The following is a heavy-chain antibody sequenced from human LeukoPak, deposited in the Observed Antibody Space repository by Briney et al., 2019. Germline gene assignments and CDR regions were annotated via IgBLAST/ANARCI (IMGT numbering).Heavy chain of an antibody. V-gene: IGHV4-38-2*02. CDR2: LYHSGST. D-gene: IGHD3-10*01. Sequence: SETLSLTCTVSGYSISSGYFWGWIRQPPGKGLEWIGGLYHSGSTYYNPSLKSRVTISVDTSTNQFSLKLTSVTAADTAVYYCARGAYGSGLFVYSYYGMDVWGQGTTVTVSS. CDR3: ARGAYGSGLFVYSYYGMDV. CDR1: GYSISSGYF. J-gene: IGHJ6*02.